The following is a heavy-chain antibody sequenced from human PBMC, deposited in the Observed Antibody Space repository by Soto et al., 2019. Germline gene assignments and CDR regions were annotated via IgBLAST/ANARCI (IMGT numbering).Heavy chain of an antibody. D-gene: IGHD2-2*01. CDR1: CYTFIKYG. Sequence: ASVKVSCKSSCYTFIKYGISLLRQAPGQGLEWMLWISHTGNIDYAQKFQDRLTMTRDTSTNTAYMELRSLGPDDTAVYYCARDRSTKDYWGQGTLVTVSS. CDR2: ISHTGNI. J-gene: IGHJ4*02. V-gene: IGHV1-18*01. CDR3: ARDRSTKDY.